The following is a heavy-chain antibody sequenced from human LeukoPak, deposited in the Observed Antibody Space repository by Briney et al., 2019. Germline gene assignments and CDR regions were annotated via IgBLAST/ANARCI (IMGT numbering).Heavy chain of an antibody. J-gene: IGHJ5*02. CDR1: GYTFTGYY. V-gene: IGHV1-46*01. Sequence: ASVKVSCKASGYTFTGYYMHWVRQAPGQGLEWMGIINPSGGSTNYAQRFQGRVSMTRDRSTSTVYMELSSLRSEDTAVYYCARGGYSSPRSWFDPWGPGTLVTVSS. CDR2: INPSGGST. D-gene: IGHD6-13*01. CDR3: ARGGYSSPRSWFDP.